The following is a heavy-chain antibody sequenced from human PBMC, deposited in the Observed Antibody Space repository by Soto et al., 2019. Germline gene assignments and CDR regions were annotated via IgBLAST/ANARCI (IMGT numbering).Heavy chain of an antibody. CDR3: AKEMGIAAARVYYYGMDV. Sequence: QPGGSLRLSCAASGFTFSSYAMSWVRQAPGKGLEWVSAISGSGGSTYYADSVKGRFTISRDNSKNTLYLQMNSLRAEDTAVYYCAKEMGIAAARVYYYGMDVWGQGTTVTVSS. J-gene: IGHJ6*02. CDR1: GFTFSSYA. CDR2: ISGSGGST. D-gene: IGHD6-13*01. V-gene: IGHV3-23*01.